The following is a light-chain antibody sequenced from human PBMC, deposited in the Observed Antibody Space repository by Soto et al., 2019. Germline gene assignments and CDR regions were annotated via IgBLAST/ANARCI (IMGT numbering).Light chain of an antibody. Sequence: QSVLTQPASVSGSPGQSITISCTGTSSDIGSYNLVSWYQHHPGKAPKLIIYDGNKRPSGVSNRFSASKSGNTASLTIPGLQAEDEADYYCCSYAGTSTSVFGGGTKVTVL. CDR2: DGN. CDR3: CSYAGTSTSV. V-gene: IGLV2-23*01. J-gene: IGLJ3*02. CDR1: SSDIGSYNL.